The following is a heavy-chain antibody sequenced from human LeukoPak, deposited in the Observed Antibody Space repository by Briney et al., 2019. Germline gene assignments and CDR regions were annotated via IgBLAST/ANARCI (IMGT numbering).Heavy chain of an antibody. D-gene: IGHD6-13*01. CDR3: ARGEKDSSSWYRTLGLGIYPQYFQH. Sequence: SETLSLTCAVYGGSFSGYSWSWIRQPPGKGLEWIGEINHSGSTNYNPSLKSRVTISVETSKNQFSLKLSSVTAADTAVYYCARGEKDSSSWYRTLGLGIYPQYFQHWGQGTLVTVSS. CDR2: INHSGST. V-gene: IGHV4-34*01. J-gene: IGHJ1*01. CDR1: GGSFSGYS.